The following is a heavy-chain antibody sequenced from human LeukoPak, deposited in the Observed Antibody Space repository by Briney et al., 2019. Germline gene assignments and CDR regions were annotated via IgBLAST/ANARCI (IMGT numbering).Heavy chain of an antibody. Sequence: GGSLRLSCAASGFTVSSNYMSWVRQAPGKGLERVSVIYSGGSTYYADSVKGRFTISRDNSKNTLYLQMNSLRAEDTAVYYCARAPLAFASGRHFDYWGQGTLVTVSS. V-gene: IGHV3-53*01. D-gene: IGHD1-26*01. CDR2: IYSGGST. CDR1: GFTVSSNY. J-gene: IGHJ4*02. CDR3: ARAPLAFASGRHFDY.